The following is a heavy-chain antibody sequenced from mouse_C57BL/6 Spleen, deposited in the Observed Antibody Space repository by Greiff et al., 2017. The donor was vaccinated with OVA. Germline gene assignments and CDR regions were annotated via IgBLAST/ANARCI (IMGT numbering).Heavy chain of an antibody. CDR3: ARADYGNYVDD. J-gene: IGHJ2*01. CDR2: IDPSDSET. V-gene: IGHV1-52*01. CDR1: GYTFTSYW. D-gene: IGHD2-1*01. Sequence: QVQLQQSGAELVRPGSSVKLSCKASGYTFTSYWMHWVKQRPIQGLEWIGNIDPSDSETHYNQKFKDKATLTVDKSSSTAYMQLSSLTSEDSAVYYCARADYGNYVDDWGKGTTLTVSS.